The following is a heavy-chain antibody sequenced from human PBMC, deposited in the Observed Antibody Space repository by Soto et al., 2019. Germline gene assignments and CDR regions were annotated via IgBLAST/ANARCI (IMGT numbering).Heavy chain of an antibody. V-gene: IGHV4-39*01. CDR2: IYYSGST. Sequence: SETLSLTCTVSGGSISSSSYYWGWIRQSPGKGLEWIGSIYYSGSTYYNPSLKSRVTISVDTSKNQFSLKLSSVTAADTAVYYCARQGIAVAGNYYFDYWGQGTLVTVS. CDR1: GGSISSSSYY. J-gene: IGHJ4*02. D-gene: IGHD6-19*01. CDR3: ARQGIAVAGNYYFDY.